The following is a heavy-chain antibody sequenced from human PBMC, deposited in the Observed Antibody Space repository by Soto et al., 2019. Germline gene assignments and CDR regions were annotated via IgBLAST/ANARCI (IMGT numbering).Heavy chain of an antibody. V-gene: IGHV3-23*01. Sequence: GGSLRLSCVASGFTFRSYAMSWVRQAPGEGLEWVSSISGGGHNTYYAEPVKGRFTISRDNSKNTLYLQMNSLRAEDTAIYYCARELYGDSYGGQGTQVTVSS. CDR2: ISGGGHNT. D-gene: IGHD4-17*01. J-gene: IGHJ4*02. CDR3: ARELYGDSY. CDR1: GFTFRSYA.